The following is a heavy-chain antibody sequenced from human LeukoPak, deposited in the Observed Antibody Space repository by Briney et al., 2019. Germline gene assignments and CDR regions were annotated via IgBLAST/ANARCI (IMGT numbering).Heavy chain of an antibody. J-gene: IGHJ6*02. CDR2: ISSDGTSV. CDR3: GRSHYYDSSGNFYYYYAMDV. Sequence: GGSLRLSCAASGFSFSSYWMHWVRQAPGKGLGWVSGISSDGTSVRYADSVKGRFTISRDNAKNTLYLQINSLRAEDTGVYYCGRSHYYDSSGNFYYYYAMDVWGQGTTVTVSS. V-gene: IGHV3-74*01. D-gene: IGHD3-22*01. CDR1: GFSFSSYW.